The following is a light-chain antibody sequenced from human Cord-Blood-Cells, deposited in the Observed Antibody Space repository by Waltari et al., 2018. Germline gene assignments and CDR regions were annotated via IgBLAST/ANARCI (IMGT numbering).Light chain of an antibody. V-gene: IGKV3-11*01. CDR3: QQRSNWPPT. CDR1: QSVSSY. J-gene: IGKJ4*02. Sequence: EIVLTQSPATLSLSPGERATLSCSASQSVSSYLAWYQQKPGQAPRLLIHASNRATGIPARFSGSGSGTDFTLTISSLEPEDFAVYYCQQRSNWPPTFGGGTKVEIK. CDR2: AS.